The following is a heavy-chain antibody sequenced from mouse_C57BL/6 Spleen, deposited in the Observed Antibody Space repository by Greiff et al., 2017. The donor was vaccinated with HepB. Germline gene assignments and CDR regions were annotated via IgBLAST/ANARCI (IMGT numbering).Heavy chain of an antibody. V-gene: IGHV1-55*01. CDR2: IYPGSGST. CDR3: ARSYDYDVGWFAY. CDR1: GYTFPSYW. J-gene: IGHJ3*01. D-gene: IGHD2-4*01. Sequence: QVQLQQPGAELVKPGASVKMSCKASGYTFPSYWKTWVKQRPGQGLEWIGDIYPGSGSTNYNEKFKSKATLTVDTSSSTAYMQLSSLTSEDSAVYYCARSYDYDVGWFAYWGQGTLVTVSA.